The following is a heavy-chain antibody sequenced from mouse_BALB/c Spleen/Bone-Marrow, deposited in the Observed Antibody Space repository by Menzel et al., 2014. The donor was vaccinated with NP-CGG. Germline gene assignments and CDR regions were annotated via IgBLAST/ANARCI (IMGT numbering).Heavy chain of an antibody. CDR1: GYAFTYYL. CDR3: ARSYYGHPNYYAIDY. Sequence: QVQLQQPGAELVRPGTSVKVSCKASGYAFTYYLIEWVKQRPGQGLEWIGVVNPGSGGTNFNEKFKGKATLTVDKSSSTAYMQLSSLTSDDSAAYFCARSYYGHPNYYAIDYWGQGTSVTVSS. J-gene: IGHJ4*01. D-gene: IGHD1-2*01. CDR2: VNPGSGGT. V-gene: IGHV1-54*03.